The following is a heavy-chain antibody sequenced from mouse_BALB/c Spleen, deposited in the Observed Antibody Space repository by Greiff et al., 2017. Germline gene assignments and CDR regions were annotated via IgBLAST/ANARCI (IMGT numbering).Heavy chain of an antibody. CDR3: AREDDYGGYAMDY. J-gene: IGHJ4*01. D-gene: IGHD2-4*01. Sequence: VQLQQPGAELVRPGASVKLSCKASGYTFTSYWINWVKQRPGQGLEWIGNIYPSDSYTNYNQKFKDKATLTVDKSSSTAYMQLSSPTSEDSAVYYCAREDDYGGYAMDYWGQGTSVTVSS. V-gene: IGHV1-69*02. CDR1: GYTFTSYW. CDR2: IYPSDSYT.